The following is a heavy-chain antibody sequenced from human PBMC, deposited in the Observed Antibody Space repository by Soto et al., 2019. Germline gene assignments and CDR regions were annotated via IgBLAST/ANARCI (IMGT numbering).Heavy chain of an antibody. CDR3: DRVEYYDSSGCLDY. V-gene: IGHV4-30-4*01. Sequence: SETLSLTCTVSGGSISSREYYRSWIHQPPGKGLEWSGYIYYSGSTYYNPSLKSRVTISVDTSKNQFSLKLSSVTAADTAVYYCDRVEYYDSSGCLDYWGRGTLVTVSS. CDR1: GGSISSREYY. CDR2: IYYSGST. J-gene: IGHJ4*02. D-gene: IGHD3-22*01.